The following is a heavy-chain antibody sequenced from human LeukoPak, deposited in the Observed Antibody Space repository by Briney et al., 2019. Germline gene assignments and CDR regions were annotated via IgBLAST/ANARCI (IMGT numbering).Heavy chain of an antibody. CDR1: GFTFSDYY. Sequence: GGSLRLSCAASGFTFSDYYMSWIRQAPGKGLEWVSYISSGGSKIYYADSVKGRFTISRDNAKNSLYLQMNSLGAEDTAVYYCARRRYVAGSDYWGQGTLVTVSS. D-gene: IGHD6-19*01. CDR3: ARRRYVAGSDY. CDR2: ISSGGSKI. J-gene: IGHJ4*02. V-gene: IGHV3-11*01.